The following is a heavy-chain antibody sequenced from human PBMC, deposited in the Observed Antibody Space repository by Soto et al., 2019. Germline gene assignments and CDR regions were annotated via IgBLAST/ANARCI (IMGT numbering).Heavy chain of an antibody. D-gene: IGHD1-20*01. J-gene: IGHJ3*02. Sequence: GGSLRLSCEVSGFTFSSYSMSWVRQAPGKGLEWLSYISSSSSVIYYADSVKGRITVSRDNAKNSLFLQMHSLRDDDTAVYYCARYVITPRAFDIWGQGTVVTVS. CDR3: ARYVITPRAFDI. CDR2: ISSSSSVI. V-gene: IGHV3-48*02. CDR1: GFTFSSYS.